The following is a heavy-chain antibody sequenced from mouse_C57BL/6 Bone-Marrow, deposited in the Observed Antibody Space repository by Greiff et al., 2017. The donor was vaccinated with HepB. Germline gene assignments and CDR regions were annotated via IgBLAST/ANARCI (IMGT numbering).Heavy chain of an antibody. V-gene: IGHV5-12*01. D-gene: IGHD2-5*01. CDR1: GFTFSDYY. CDR2: ISNGGGST. CDR3: ARHEDYSNLWFAY. J-gene: IGHJ3*01. Sequence: EVKLMESGGGLVQPGGSLKLSCAASGFTFSDYYMYWVRQTPEKRLEWVAYISNGGGSTYYPDTVKGRFTISRDNAKNTLYLQMSRLKSEDTAMYYCARHEDYSNLWFAYWGQGTLVTVSA.